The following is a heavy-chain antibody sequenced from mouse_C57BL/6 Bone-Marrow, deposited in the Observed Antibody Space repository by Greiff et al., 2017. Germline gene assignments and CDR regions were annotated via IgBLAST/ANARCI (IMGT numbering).Heavy chain of an antibody. V-gene: IGHV1-55*01. Sequence: VQLQQPGAELVKPGASVKMSCKASGYTFTSYWITWVKPRPGQGLEWIGDIYPGSGSTNYNEKFKSKATLTVDKSSSTAYMPLSSLPSEDSAVYYCTRGEWDYWGQGTTLTVSS. CDR2: IYPGSGST. J-gene: IGHJ2*01. D-gene: IGHD1-3*01. CDR3: TRGEWDY. CDR1: GYTFTSYW.